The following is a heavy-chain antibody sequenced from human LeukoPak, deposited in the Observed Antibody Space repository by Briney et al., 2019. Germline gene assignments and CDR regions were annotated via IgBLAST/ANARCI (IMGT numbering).Heavy chain of an antibody. V-gene: IGHV3-33*07. CDR2: IWYDGNNK. D-gene: IGHD3-10*01. Sequence: RRSLRLSCAASGFTISSYGMYWVRQAPGKGREWVALIWYDGNNKYYADSVKGRFTISRDNSKNTLYLQMNSLRAEDTAVYFCARGRHFFGRYMDLWGKGTTVTVFS. CDR1: GFTISSYG. J-gene: IGHJ6*03. CDR3: ARGRHFFGRYMDL.